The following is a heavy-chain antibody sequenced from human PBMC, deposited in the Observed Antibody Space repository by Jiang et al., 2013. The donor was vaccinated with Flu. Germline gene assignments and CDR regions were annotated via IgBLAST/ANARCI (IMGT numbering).Heavy chain of an antibody. CDR1: GYSFASYY. V-gene: IGHV1-46*03. Sequence: SGAEVKKPGASVKVSCKASGYSFASYYMHWVRQAPGQGLEWLGIINPSGGSASYAQKFQGRVTMTRDTSTSTVYMELSSLRSEDTAVYYCARGVAPAAIGGGYYGMDVWGQGTTVTVSS. J-gene: IGHJ6*02. CDR3: ARGVAPAAIGGGYYGMDV. D-gene: IGHD2-2*01. CDR2: INPSGGSA.